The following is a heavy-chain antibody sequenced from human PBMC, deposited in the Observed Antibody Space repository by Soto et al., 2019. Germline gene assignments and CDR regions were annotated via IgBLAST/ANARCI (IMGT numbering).Heavy chain of an antibody. CDR1: GYTFTSYD. CDR2: MNPNSGNT. CDR3: TTDSLFTGEVVRFDF. D-gene: IGHD7-27*01. V-gene: IGHV1-8*01. Sequence: GASVKVSCTDSGYTFTSYDINWVRQATGQGLEWMGWMNPNSGNTGYAQKFQGRVTMTRNTSISTAYMELSSLKTEDTAAYYCTTDSLFTGEVVRFDFWGHGTLVTVSS. J-gene: IGHJ4*01.